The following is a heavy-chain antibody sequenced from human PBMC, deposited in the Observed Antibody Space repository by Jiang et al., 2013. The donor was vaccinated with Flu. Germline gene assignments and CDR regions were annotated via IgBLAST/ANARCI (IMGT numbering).Heavy chain of an antibody. CDR2: INPNSGGT. D-gene: IGHD4-23*01. J-gene: IGHJ6*02. CDR3: ARDLDTVVVHDYYYYGMDV. CDR1: GYTFTDYY. V-gene: IGHV1-2*06. Sequence: SGAEVKKPGASVKVSCKASGYTFTDYYIYWVRQDPGQGLEWMGRINPNSGGTNYAQKFQGRVTMTRDTSISTAYMELSRLRSDDTAVYYCARDLDTVVVHDYYYYGMDVWGQGTTVTVSS.